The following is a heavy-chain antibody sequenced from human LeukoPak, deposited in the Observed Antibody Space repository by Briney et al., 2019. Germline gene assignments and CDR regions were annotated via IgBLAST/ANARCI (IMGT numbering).Heavy chain of an antibody. D-gene: IGHD2-15*01. CDR1: GFTVSSNY. CDR2: IYSGGST. Sequence: GGSLRLSCAASGFTVSSNYMSWVRQAPGKGLEWVSIIYSGGSTFYADSVKGRFTISRDNSKNTLYLQMNSLRVEDTAVYYCAKEAGYYSGGTCGSEDYWGQGTLVTVSS. J-gene: IGHJ4*02. V-gene: IGHV3-53*01. CDR3: AKEAGYYSGGTCGSEDY.